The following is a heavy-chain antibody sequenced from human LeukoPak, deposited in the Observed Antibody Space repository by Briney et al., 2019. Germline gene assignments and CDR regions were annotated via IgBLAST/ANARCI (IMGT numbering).Heavy chain of an antibody. Sequence: GGSLRLSCAASGFTFSSYSMTWVRQAPGKGLEWVSSISSSSSYIYYADSVKGRFTISRDNAKNSLYLQMNSLRAEDTAVYYCARDPSGSSNPPLPWGQGTLVTVSS. CDR1: GFTFSSYS. V-gene: IGHV3-21*01. J-gene: IGHJ4*02. CDR2: ISSSSSYI. D-gene: IGHD1-14*01. CDR3: ARDPSGSSNPPLP.